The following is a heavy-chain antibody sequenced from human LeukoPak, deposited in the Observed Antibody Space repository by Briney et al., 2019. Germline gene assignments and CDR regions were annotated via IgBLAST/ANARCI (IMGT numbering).Heavy chain of an antibody. CDR3: ARDRFTSRGYSGYDSGGGHDY. J-gene: IGHJ4*02. CDR2: IKEDGSEK. Sequence: PGGSLRLSCAASGFTFSSYWMSWVRQVPGKGLEWVANIKEDGSEKYYVDSVKGRFTISRDNAKNSLYPQMNSLRAGDTAVYYCARDRFTSRGYSGYDSGGGHDYWGQGTLVTVSS. CDR1: GFTFSSYW. V-gene: IGHV3-7*01. D-gene: IGHD5-12*01.